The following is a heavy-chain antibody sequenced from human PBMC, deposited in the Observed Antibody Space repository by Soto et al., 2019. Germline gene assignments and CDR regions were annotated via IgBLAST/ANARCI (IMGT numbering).Heavy chain of an antibody. D-gene: IGHD6-13*01. CDR3: AKDQRGVSAAARMDV. J-gene: IGHJ6*02. Sequence: PWGSLRLSCAASGYTFSSYAMTWVRQAPGKGLEWVSAISNSGGNTFHADSVKGRFTISSDNSKNTLYLQMNSLRAEDTAVYYCAKDQRGVSAAARMDVWGQGTTVTVSS. V-gene: IGHV3-23*01. CDR2: ISNSGGNT. CDR1: GYTFSSYA.